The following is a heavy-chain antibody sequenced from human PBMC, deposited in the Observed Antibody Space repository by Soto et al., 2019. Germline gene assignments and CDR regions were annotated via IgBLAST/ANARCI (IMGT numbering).Heavy chain of an antibody. CDR3: AGHRVEDNDYGDYGPNYYYYGMDV. CDR2: IYYLGNT. Sequence: SETLSLTCTVSGGSITSSSSYWGWIRQPPGKGLEWVGSIYYLGNTYYNPSLGSRVTISVDTSKNQFSLKLRSVTAADTAVFYCAGHRVEDNDYGDYGPNYYYYGMDVWGQGTTVTVSS. D-gene: IGHD4-17*01. V-gene: IGHV4-39*01. CDR1: GGSITSSSSY. J-gene: IGHJ6*02.